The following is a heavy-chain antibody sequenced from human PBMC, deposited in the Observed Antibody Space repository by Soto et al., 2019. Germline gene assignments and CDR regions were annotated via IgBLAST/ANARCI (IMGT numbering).Heavy chain of an antibody. CDR2: IGAYNGNT. D-gene: IGHD1-26*01. V-gene: IGHV1-18*01. CDR1: GYTFTSYG. J-gene: IGHJ1*01. CDR3: AGGSGRYYGYLQH. Sequence: ASVKVSCKASGYTFTSYGISCVRQAPGQGLEWMGWIGAYNGNTNYAEQMQGRVNMTTDPSTSTAYMELRRLRYDITVVYYCAGGSGRYYGYLQHYGQGTLDTVSS.